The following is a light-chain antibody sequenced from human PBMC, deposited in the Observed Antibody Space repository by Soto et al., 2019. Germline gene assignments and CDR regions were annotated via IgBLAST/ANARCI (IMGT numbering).Light chain of an antibody. CDR3: CSFAGSKTLYV. CDR1: FSDIGDYDY. Sequence: QSVLTQPRSVSGSPGQSVTISCTGSFSDIGDYDYVSWYQQHPGEAPKLMISDVSKRPSGVPARFSGSKSGNTASLTISGLQAEDEADYYCCSFAGSKTLYVFGTGTKVTVL. J-gene: IGLJ1*01. CDR2: DVS. V-gene: IGLV2-11*01.